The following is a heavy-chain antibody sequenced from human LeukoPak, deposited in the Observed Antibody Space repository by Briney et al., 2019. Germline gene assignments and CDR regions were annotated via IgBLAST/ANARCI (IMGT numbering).Heavy chain of an antibody. Sequence: ASVKVSCKASGYTFTSYDINWVRQATGQGLEWMGWMNPNSGNTGYAQKFQGRVTMTRNTSISTAYMELSSLRSEDTAVYYCARERSMIVVADDAFDIWGQGTMVTVSS. J-gene: IGHJ3*02. CDR2: MNPNSGNT. CDR1: GYTFTSYD. CDR3: ARERSMIVVADDAFDI. D-gene: IGHD3-22*01. V-gene: IGHV1-8*01.